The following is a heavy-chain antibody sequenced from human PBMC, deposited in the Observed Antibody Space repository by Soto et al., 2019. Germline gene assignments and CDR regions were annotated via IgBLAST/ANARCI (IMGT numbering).Heavy chain of an antibody. CDR1: GFTFSSYG. J-gene: IGHJ4*02. V-gene: IGHV3-30*18. CDR2: ISYDGSNK. CDR3: AKDDSSGYYYTGTDY. Sequence: QVQLVESGGGVVQPGRSLRLSCAASGFTFSSYGMHWVRQAPGKGLEWVAVISYDGSNKYYADSVKGRFTISRDNSKNTLYLQMNSLRAEDTAVYYCAKDDSSGYYYTGTDYWGQGTLVTVSS. D-gene: IGHD3-22*01.